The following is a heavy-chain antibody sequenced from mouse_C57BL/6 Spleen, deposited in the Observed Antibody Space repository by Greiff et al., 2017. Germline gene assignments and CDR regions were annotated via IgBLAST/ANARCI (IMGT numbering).Heavy chain of an antibody. D-gene: IGHD1-2*01. Sequence: EVKLVESEGGLVQPGSSMKLSCTASGFTFSDYYMAWVRQVPEKGLEWVANINYDGSSTYYLDSLKSRFIISRDNAKNILYLQMSSLKSEDTATYYCARSITTDAMDYWGQGTSVTVSS. CDR1: GFTFSDYY. CDR2: INYDGSST. J-gene: IGHJ4*01. CDR3: ARSITTDAMDY. V-gene: IGHV5-16*01.